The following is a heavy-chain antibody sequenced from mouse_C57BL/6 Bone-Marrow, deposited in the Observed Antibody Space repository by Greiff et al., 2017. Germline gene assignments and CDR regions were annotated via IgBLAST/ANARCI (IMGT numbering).Heavy chain of an antibody. CDR2: INPSNGGT. CDR1: GYTFTSYW. Sequence: QVQLKQPGTELVKPGASVKLSCKASGYTFTSYWMHWVKQRPGQGLEWIGNINPSNGGTNYNEKFKSKATLTVDKSSSTAYMQLSSLTSEDSAVYYCARRGTTVVVDWYFDVWGTGTTVTVSS. V-gene: IGHV1-53*01. CDR3: ARRGTTVVVDWYFDV. D-gene: IGHD1-1*01. J-gene: IGHJ1*03.